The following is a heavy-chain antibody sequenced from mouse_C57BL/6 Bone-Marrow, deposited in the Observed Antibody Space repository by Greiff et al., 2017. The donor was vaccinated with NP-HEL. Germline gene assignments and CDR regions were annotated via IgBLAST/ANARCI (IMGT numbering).Heavy chain of an antibody. Sequence: QVQLQQPGADLVKPGASVKLSYKASGYTFTSYWMHWVKQRPGRGLEWIGRIDPNSGGTKFNEKFKTKATLTVDKPSSTAYMQLSSLTSEDSAVYYCARYYYGSRGWYFDVWGTGTTVTVSS. D-gene: IGHD1-1*01. CDR2: IDPNSGGT. V-gene: IGHV1-72*01. J-gene: IGHJ1*03. CDR3: ARYYYGSRGWYFDV. CDR1: GYTFTSYW.